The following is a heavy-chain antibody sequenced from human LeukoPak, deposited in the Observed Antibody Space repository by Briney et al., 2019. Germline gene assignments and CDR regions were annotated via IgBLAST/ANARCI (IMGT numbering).Heavy chain of an antibody. Sequence: PGGSLRLSCAASGFTFDDYAMHWVRQAPGKGLEWVSLISWDGGSTYYADSVKGRFTISRDNAKNSLYLQMNSLRAEDTAVYYCARDVYSSSFGLSFDYWGQGTLVTVSS. CDR1: GFTFDDYA. D-gene: IGHD6-6*01. J-gene: IGHJ4*02. V-gene: IGHV3-43D*03. CDR3: ARDVYSSSFGLSFDY. CDR2: ISWDGGST.